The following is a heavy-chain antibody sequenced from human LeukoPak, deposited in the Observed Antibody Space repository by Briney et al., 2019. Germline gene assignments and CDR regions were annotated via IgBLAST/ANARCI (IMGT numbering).Heavy chain of an antibody. CDR1: GFTFSSYW. V-gene: IGHV3-7*03. D-gene: IGHD3-3*01. Sequence: PGGSLRLSCAASGFTFSSYWMSWVRQAPGKGLEWVANIKQDGSEKYYVDSVKGRFTISRDNAKNSLYLQMNSLRAEDTAVYYCARDPPNYDFWSGYYHQGYFDYWGQGTLVTVSS. CDR2: IKQDGSEK. J-gene: IGHJ4*02. CDR3: ARDPPNYDFWSGYYHQGYFDY.